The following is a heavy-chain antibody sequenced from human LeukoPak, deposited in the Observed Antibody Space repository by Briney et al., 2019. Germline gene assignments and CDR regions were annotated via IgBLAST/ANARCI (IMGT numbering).Heavy chain of an antibody. J-gene: IGHJ4*02. D-gene: IGHD3-10*01. CDR2: ITGSGDDT. V-gene: IGHV3-23*01. CDR3: KAWFTGRPE. CDR1: GFTFSSYA. Sequence: GGSLRLSCAASGFTFSSYAMSWVRQAPGKGLEWVSDITGSGDDTDYADSVKGRFTVSRDNSRNTLYLQINSLRAEDTAVYYCKAWFTGRPEGGQGTLVTVSS.